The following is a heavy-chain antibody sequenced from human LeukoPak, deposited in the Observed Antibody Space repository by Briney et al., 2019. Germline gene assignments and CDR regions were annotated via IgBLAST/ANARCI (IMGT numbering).Heavy chain of an antibody. Sequence: GGSLRLSCAASGFTVSSNYMTWIRQAPGTGLEWVSVIYSGGSTFYADSVKGRFTISRDNPKNTVYLQMNSLRAEDTAVYYCARLSSWGQGTMVTVSS. J-gene: IGHJ3*01. V-gene: IGHV3-66*01. CDR2: IYSGGST. CDR3: ARLSS. CDR1: GFTVSSNY.